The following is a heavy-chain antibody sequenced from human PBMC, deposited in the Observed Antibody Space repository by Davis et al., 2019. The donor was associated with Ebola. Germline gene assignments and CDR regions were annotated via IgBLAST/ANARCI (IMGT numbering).Heavy chain of an antibody. V-gene: IGHV1-69*06. CDR2: IIPIFGTA. J-gene: IGHJ4*02. CDR1: GGTFSSYA. D-gene: IGHD1-7*01. Sequence: SVKVSCKASGGTFSSYAISWVRQAPGQGLEWMGGIIPIFGTANYAQKFQGRVTITADKSTSTAYMELSSLRSEDTAVYYCARGGRALTGTTLDYWGQGTLVTVSS. CDR3: ARGGRALTGTTLDY.